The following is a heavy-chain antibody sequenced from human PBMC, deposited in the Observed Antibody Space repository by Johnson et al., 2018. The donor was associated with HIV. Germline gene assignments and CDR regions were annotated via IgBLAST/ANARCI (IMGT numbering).Heavy chain of an antibody. CDR2: IHSGGST. CDR3: VTADRGSA. D-gene: IGHD1-26*01. V-gene: IGHV3-53*01. Sequence: VQLVESGGGLIQPGGSLRLSCAVFGFTVSRNYMSWVRQAPGKGMEWVSVIHSGGSTYYADSVKGRFTISRDNSKNTLYLQMNSLRDEDTAVYYCVTADRGSAWGQGTTVTVSS. CDR1: GFTVSRNY. J-gene: IGHJ3*01.